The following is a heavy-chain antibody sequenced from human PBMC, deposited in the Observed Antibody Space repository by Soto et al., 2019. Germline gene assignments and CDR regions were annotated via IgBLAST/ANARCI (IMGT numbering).Heavy chain of an antibody. CDR2: ISYDGSNK. CDR3: AKDHYSGYDLYYYHYGLDV. J-gene: IGHJ6*02. D-gene: IGHD5-12*01. Sequence: GGSLRLSCAASGFTFSSYGLHWVRQAPGKGLEWVALISYDGSNKYYADSVKGRFIISRDNFRNTLYLQMNSLRAEDTAVYFCAKDHYSGYDLYYYHYGLDVWGQGTTLTVSS. V-gene: IGHV3-30*18. CDR1: GFTFSSYG.